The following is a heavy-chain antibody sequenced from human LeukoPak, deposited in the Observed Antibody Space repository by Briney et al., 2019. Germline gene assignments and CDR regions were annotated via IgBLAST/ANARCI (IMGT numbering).Heavy chain of an antibody. Sequence: SETLSLTCTVSGGSISSYYWSWIRQPPGKGLEGIGYIYYSGSTNYNPSLKSRVTISVDTSKNQFSLKLSSVTAADTAVYYCASSSWYGRVDYWGQGTLVTVSS. CDR2: IYYSGST. D-gene: IGHD6-13*01. V-gene: IGHV4-59*01. J-gene: IGHJ4*02. CDR1: GGSISSYY. CDR3: ASSSWYGRVDY.